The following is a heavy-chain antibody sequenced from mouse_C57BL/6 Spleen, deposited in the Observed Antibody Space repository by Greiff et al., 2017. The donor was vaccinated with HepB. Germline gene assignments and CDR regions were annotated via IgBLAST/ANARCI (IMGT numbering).Heavy chain of an antibody. CDR3: ARAGGGYGSSWYFDV. CDR2: ISYSGST. V-gene: IGHV3-1*01. D-gene: IGHD1-1*01. CDR1: GYSITSGYD. J-gene: IGHJ1*03. Sequence: EVQLQESGPGMVKPSQSLSLTCTVTGYSITSGYDWHWIRHFPGNKLEWMGYISYSGSTNYNPSLKSRISITHDTSKNHFFLKLNSVTTEDTATYYGARAGGGYGSSWYFDVWGTGTTVTVSS.